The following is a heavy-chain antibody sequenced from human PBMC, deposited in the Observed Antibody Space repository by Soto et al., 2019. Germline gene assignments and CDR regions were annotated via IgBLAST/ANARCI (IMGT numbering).Heavy chain of an antibody. V-gene: IGHV1-69*02. D-gene: IGHD3-10*01. CDR3: ATSYGSGYRAFDS. J-gene: IGHJ4*02. Sequence: QVQLVQSGADVQRPGSSVRVSCKASGDTFNFYCINWVRQAPELGLQWMGRINPILSMSNYAPRFQGRVTMTADKSTSTAYMELSSLRSEDTAMYYCATSYGSGYRAFDSWGQGALVTVSS. CDR1: GDTFNFYC. CDR2: INPILSMS.